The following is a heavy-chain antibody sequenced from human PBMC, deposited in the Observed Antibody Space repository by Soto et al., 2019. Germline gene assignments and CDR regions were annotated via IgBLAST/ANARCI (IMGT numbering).Heavy chain of an antibody. J-gene: IGHJ3*02. Sequence: SETLSLTCAVYNGSFSVYYWTWFRQPPGKGLEWIGEINHSGSTNYNPSLKSRVSISVDTSKNQFSLKLSSVTAADTAVYYCARDSTRRGACDIWGQGTMVT. D-gene: IGHD2-2*01. V-gene: IGHV4-34*01. CDR1: NGSFSVYY. CDR2: INHSGST. CDR3: ARDSTRRGACDI.